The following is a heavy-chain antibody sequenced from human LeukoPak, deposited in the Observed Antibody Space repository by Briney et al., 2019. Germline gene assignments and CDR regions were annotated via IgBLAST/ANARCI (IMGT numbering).Heavy chain of an antibody. CDR1: GFTFSNYA. Sequence: GGSLRLSCAASGFTFSNYAIHWVRQAPGKGLEWVSTISYDGGNKYYADSVKGRFTISRENSKNTLYLQMNSLRAEDTAVYYCARGTYGGNFYFDNWGQGTLVTVSS. CDR3: ARGTYGGNFYFDN. J-gene: IGHJ4*02. V-gene: IGHV3-30-3*01. CDR2: ISYDGGNK. D-gene: IGHD4-23*01.